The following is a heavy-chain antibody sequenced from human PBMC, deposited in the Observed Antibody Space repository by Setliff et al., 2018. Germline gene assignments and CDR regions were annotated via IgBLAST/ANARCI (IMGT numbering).Heavy chain of an antibody. J-gene: IGHJ5*02. CDR2: VHDNGET. Sequence: SETLSLTCTVSGVSVASHYWSWIRQAPGTGLEWIAYVHDNGETNQNPSLKSRVTISVDTSKNRFSLKMTSVTAADTAIYYCARGSTGIYDPWGQGILVTVSS. CDR1: GVSVASHY. V-gene: IGHV4-59*02. CDR3: ARGSTGIYDP. D-gene: IGHD1-1*01.